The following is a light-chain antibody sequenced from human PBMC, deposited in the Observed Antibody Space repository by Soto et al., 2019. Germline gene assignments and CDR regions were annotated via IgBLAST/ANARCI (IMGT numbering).Light chain of an antibody. Sequence: QSVLTQPPSASGTPGQRVTISCSGSSSNNGSNTVNWYQQLPGTAPKLLIYSNNQRPSGVPDRFSGYKSGTSASLAISGLQSEDEADYYCAAWDESLNGVVFGGGTKLTVL. J-gene: IGLJ2*01. CDR2: SNN. CDR3: AAWDESLNGVV. CDR1: SSNNGSNT. V-gene: IGLV1-44*01.